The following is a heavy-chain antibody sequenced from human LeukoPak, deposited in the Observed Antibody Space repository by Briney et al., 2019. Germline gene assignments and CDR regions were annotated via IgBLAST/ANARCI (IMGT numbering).Heavy chain of an antibody. D-gene: IGHD2-2*01. CDR3: ARDDIVVVPAAQRTYYYYGMDV. Sequence: SSVKVSCKASGGTFSSYAIGWVRQAPGQGLEWMGGIIPIFGTANYAQKFQGRVTITADESTSTAYMELSSLRSEDTAVYYCARDDIVVVPAAQRTYYYYGMDVWGKGTTVTVSS. V-gene: IGHV1-69*01. CDR1: GGTFSSYA. J-gene: IGHJ6*04. CDR2: IIPIFGTA.